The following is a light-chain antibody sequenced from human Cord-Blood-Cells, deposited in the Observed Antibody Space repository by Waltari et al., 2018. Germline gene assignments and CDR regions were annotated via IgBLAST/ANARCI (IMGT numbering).Light chain of an antibody. J-gene: IGKJ2*01. CDR1: QSVSSSY. Sequence: EIVLTQSPGTLSLSPGDRATPSCRASQSVSSSYLAWYQQKPGQAPRLLIYGASSRATGIPDRFSGSGSGTDFTLTISRLEPEDFAVYYSQQYGSSPYTFGQGTKLEIK. CDR3: QQYGSSPYT. CDR2: GAS. V-gene: IGKV3-20*01.